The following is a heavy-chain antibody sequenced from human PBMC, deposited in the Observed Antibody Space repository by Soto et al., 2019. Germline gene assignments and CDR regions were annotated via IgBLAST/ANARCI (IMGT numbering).Heavy chain of an antibody. CDR3: TCDGDYGLDY. CDR2: ISYDGTNT. Sequence: QVHLVESGGGVVQPGRSLRLSCAASGFTFSHYGMHWVRQAPGAGLEWVAVISYDGTNTYYADSVKGRFTISRDNSKNTLHLQMTSLRREDTAEYYCTCDGDYGLDYWGQGTRVTVSS. J-gene: IGHJ4*02. CDR1: GFTFSHYG. D-gene: IGHD4-17*01. V-gene: IGHV3-30*03.